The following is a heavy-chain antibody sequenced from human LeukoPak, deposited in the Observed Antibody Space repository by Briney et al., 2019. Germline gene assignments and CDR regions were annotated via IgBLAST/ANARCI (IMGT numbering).Heavy chain of an antibody. D-gene: IGHD6-25*01. CDR1: GYTFTGYY. CDR3: ARDSGVYFDY. CDR2: INPNSGGT. J-gene: IGHJ4*02. Sequence: ASVTVSCKASGYTFTGYYMHWVRQAPAQGLEWMGLINPNSGGTNYAQKFQGRVTMTRDTSISTAYMELSRLRSDDTAVYYCARDSGVYFDYWGQGTLVTVSS. V-gene: IGHV1-2*02.